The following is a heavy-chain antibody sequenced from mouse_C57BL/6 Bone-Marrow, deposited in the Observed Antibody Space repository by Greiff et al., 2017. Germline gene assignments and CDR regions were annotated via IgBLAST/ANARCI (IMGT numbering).Heavy chain of an antibody. CDR2: ISHKANGYTT. CDR1: GFTFTDYY. J-gene: IGHJ3*01. V-gene: IGHV7-3*01. Sequence: DVKLVESGGGLVQPGGSLSLSCAASGFTFTDYYMSWVRQPPGKALEWLGVISHKANGYTTDYSVSVKGRFTISGDNSQSILYLQMNALGAEDSATYYCGRSGVRLGHGFAYWGRGTRVTVSA. D-gene: IGHD4-1*01. CDR3: GRSGVRLGHGFAY.